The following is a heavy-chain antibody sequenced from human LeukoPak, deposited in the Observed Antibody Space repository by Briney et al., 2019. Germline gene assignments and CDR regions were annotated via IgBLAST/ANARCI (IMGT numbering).Heavy chain of an antibody. CDR1: GGSVSSDNYN. V-gene: IGHV4-61*01. Sequence: SETLSLTCTVSGGSVSSDNYNWSWIRQPPGKGLEWIGYIYYSGSTNYNPSLKSRVTISVDTSKNQFSLKLSCVTAADTAVYYCARDWGDGFDYWGQGTLVTVSS. D-gene: IGHD3-16*01. CDR3: ARDWGDGFDY. J-gene: IGHJ4*02. CDR2: IYYSGST.